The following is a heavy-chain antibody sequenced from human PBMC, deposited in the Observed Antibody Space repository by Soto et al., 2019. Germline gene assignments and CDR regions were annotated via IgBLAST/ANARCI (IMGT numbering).Heavy chain of an antibody. Sequence: LRLSCAASGFTFSSYGMHWVRQAPGKGLEWVAVISYDGSNKYYADSVKGRFTISRDNSKNTLYLQMNSLRAEDTAVYYCAKALHYYDSSGYSDGGQGTLVTVSS. V-gene: IGHV3-30*18. D-gene: IGHD3-22*01. CDR3: AKALHYYDSSGYSD. CDR2: ISYDGSNK. J-gene: IGHJ4*02. CDR1: GFTFSSYG.